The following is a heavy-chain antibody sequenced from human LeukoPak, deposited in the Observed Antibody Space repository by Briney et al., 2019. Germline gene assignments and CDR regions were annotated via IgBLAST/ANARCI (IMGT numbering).Heavy chain of an antibody. V-gene: IGHV4-34*01. J-gene: IGHJ6*02. CDR3: ARVPGGSPYYYYYYGMDV. CDR1: GGSFSGYY. CDR2: INHSGST. Sequence: SETLSLTCAVYGGSFSGYYWSWIRQPPGKGLEWIGGINHSGSTNYNPSLKSRVTISVDTSKNQFSLKLSSVTAADTAVYYCARVPGGSPYYYYYYGMDVWGQGTTVTVSS. D-gene: IGHD1-26*01.